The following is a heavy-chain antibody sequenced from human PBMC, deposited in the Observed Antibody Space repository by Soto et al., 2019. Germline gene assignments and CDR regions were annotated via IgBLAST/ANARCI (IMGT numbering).Heavy chain of an antibody. CDR2: IIPIFGTA. CDR3: ADHYYYGSGTPYYYYGMDV. D-gene: IGHD3-10*01. Sequence: SVKVSCKASGGTFSSYAISWVRQAPGQGLEWMGGIIPIFGTANYAQKFQGRVTITADESTSTAYMELSSLRSEDTAVYYCADHYYYGSGTPYYYYGMDVWGQGTTVTVSS. J-gene: IGHJ6*02. CDR1: GGTFSSYA. V-gene: IGHV1-69*13.